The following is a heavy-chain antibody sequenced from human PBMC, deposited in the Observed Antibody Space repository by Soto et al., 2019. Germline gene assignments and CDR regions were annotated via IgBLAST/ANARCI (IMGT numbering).Heavy chain of an antibody. CDR3: AKGWDVKYFDH. CDR2: IFSSGRT. CDR1: GASLLSSY. Sequence: VQLQESGPGLVKPSETLSLSCDVSGASLLSSYWSWVRQPAGKGREWIGHIFSSGRTSYNPSLKSRVTMSIDTPNNKFSLSLNSVTAADTAVYYCAKGWDVKYFDHWGQGARVTVSS. J-gene: IGHJ4*02. D-gene: IGHD1-26*01. V-gene: IGHV4-4*07.